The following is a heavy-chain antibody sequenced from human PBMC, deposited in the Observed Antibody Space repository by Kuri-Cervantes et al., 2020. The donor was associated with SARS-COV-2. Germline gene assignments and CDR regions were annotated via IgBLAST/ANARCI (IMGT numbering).Heavy chain of an antibody. V-gene: IGHV4-59*01. Sequence: ESLKISCTVSGVSISTYYWTWIRQPPGKGLEWIGYIYDSGRNDYNPWRNNYKPSLKSRVTISVDTSKNQFSLRLTSVTAADTALYYCARIALGELSTFEYWGQGALVTVSS. CDR1: GVSISTYY. D-gene: IGHD3-10*01. CDR2: IYDSGRN. CDR3: ARIALGELSTFEY. J-gene: IGHJ4*02.